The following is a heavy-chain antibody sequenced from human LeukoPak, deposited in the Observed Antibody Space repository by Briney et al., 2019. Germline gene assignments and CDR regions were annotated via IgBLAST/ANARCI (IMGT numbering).Heavy chain of an antibody. V-gene: IGHV3-66*02. CDR3: ARGPPLFGEHYYYYGMDV. D-gene: IGHD3-10*01. Sequence: GGSLRLSCAASGFTVSSNCMSWVRQAPGKGLEWVSVIYSGGSTYYADSVKGRFTISRDNSKNTLYLQMNSLRAEDTAVYYCARGPPLFGEHYYYYGMDVWGQGTTVTVSS. CDR2: IYSGGST. CDR1: GFTVSSNC. J-gene: IGHJ6*02.